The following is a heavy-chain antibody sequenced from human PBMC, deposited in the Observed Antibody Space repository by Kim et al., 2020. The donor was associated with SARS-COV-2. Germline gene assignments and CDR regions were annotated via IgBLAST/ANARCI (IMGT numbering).Heavy chain of an antibody. J-gene: IGHJ6*02. CDR3: ARPGSGLSYGMDV. D-gene: IGHD6-19*01. V-gene: IGHV3-21*01. Sequence: SATSVKGRFTISRANAKNSLYLQMNSLRAEDTAVYYCARPGSGLSYGMDVWGQGTTVTVSS.